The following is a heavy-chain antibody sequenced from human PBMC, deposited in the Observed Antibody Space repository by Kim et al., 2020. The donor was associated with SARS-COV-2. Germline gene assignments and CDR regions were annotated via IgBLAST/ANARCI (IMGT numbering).Heavy chain of an antibody. CDR2: IYHSGST. V-gene: IGHV4-30-2*01. CDR3: ARAGLYGDYSGATDY. Sequence: SETLSLTCAVSGGSISSGGYSWSWIRQPPGKGLEWIGYIYHSGSTYYNPSLKSRVTISVDRSKNQFSLKLSSVTAADTAVYYCARAGLYGDYSGATDYWGQGTLVTVSS. D-gene: IGHD4-17*01. CDR1: GGSISSGGYS. J-gene: IGHJ4*02.